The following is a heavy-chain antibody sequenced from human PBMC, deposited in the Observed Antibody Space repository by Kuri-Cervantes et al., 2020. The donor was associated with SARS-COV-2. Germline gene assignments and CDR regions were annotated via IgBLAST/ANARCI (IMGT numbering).Heavy chain of an antibody. V-gene: IGHV7-4-1*02. D-gene: IGHD3-3*01. CDR2: INTNTGNP. Sequence: ASVKVSCKASGYTFTSYAITWVRQAPGQGLEWMGWINTNTGNPTYAQGFTGRFVFSLDTSVSTAYLQISSLKAEDTAVYYCARSVYDFWSGYYRSKYNWFDPWGQGTLVTVSS. CDR3: ARSVYDFWSGYYRSKYNWFDP. CDR1: GYTFTSYA. J-gene: IGHJ5*02.